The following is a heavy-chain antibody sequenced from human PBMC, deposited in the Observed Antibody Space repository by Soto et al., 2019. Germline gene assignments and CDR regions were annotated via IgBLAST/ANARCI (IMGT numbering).Heavy chain of an antibody. V-gene: IGHV4-31*03. J-gene: IGHJ4*02. Sequence: QVQLQESGPGLVKPSQTLSLTCTVSGDFISSGGYYWSWIRQLPGKGLEGIGYIYSSGTTYYNPSLKSRITISVDTSKNQFALNLSSVTAADTAVYYGARNDSSGYYFVYWGQGTLVTVFS. CDR2: IYSSGTT. CDR3: ARNDSSGYYFVY. CDR1: GDFISSGGYY. D-gene: IGHD3-22*01.